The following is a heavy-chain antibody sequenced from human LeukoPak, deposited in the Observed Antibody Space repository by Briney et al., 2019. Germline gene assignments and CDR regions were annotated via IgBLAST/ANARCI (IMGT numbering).Heavy chain of an antibody. CDR3: ARAYDSSGYLFDY. V-gene: IGHV4-39*07. CDR1: GGSISSSSYY. Sequence: SETLSPTCTVSGGSISSSSYYWGWIRQPPGKGLEWIGSIYYSGSTYYNPSLKSRVTISVDTSKNQFSLKLSSVTAADTAVYYCARAYDSSGYLFDYWGQGTLVTVSS. D-gene: IGHD3-22*01. J-gene: IGHJ4*02. CDR2: IYYSGST.